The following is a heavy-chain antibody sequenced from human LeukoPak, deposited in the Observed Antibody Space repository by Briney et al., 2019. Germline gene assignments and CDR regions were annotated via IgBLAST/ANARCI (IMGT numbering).Heavy chain of an antibody. Sequence: GGSLRLSCAAFGFTFSNYAIHWVRQAPGKGLEWVANVQHIGGETYYVDSVKGRFTISRDNAKNSVYLQMNSLGADDTAVYYCATYSILNAREFRYWGQGTLVTVTS. J-gene: IGHJ1*01. V-gene: IGHV3-7*01. CDR3: ATYSILNAREFRY. CDR2: VQHIGGET. D-gene: IGHD4-11*01. CDR1: GFTFSNYA.